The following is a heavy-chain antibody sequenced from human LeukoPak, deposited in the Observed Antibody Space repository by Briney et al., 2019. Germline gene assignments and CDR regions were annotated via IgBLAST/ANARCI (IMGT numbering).Heavy chain of an antibody. V-gene: IGHV4-30-4*08. D-gene: IGHD6-13*01. CDR1: GGSTSSGDYY. J-gene: IGHJ6*03. Sequence: SETLSLTCTVSGGSTSSGDYYWSWIRQPPGKGLEWIGYIYYSGSTYYNPSLKSRVTISVDTSKNQFSLKLSSVTAADTAVYYCARAGAAAGTLYYYYYMDVWRKGTTVTVSS. CDR2: IYYSGST. CDR3: ARAGAAAGTLYYYYYMDV.